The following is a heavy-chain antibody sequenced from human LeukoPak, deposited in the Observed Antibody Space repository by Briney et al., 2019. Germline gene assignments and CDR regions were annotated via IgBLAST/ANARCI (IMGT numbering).Heavy chain of an antibody. V-gene: IGHV1-46*01. CDR2: INPNGGTT. CDR3: GRGNYYDSSAYYLDY. CDR1: GYIFITHY. J-gene: IGHJ4*02. Sequence: ASVKVSCKTSGYIFITHYMHWVRQAPGQGLEWMGVINPNGGTTNYPQKFQGRVTMTTDSPTSTVYMELSSLTSEDTALYYCGRGNYYDSSAYYLDYWGQGTLVTVSS. D-gene: IGHD3-22*01.